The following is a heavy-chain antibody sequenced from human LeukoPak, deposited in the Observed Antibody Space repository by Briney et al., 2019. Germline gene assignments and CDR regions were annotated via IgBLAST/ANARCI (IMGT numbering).Heavy chain of an antibody. CDR1: GGSISSSAYY. V-gene: IGHV4-39*01. CDR2: MYYSGST. J-gene: IGHJ3*01. CDR3: ARHKGSSSMMDV. D-gene: IGHD3-16*01. Sequence: SETLSLTCTVSGGSISSSAYYWGWIRQPPGKGLEWIGNMYYSGSTYYNPSLKSRVTISADTSKSQFSLKLSSVTAADTALYYCARHKGSSSMMDVWGQGTMVTVSS.